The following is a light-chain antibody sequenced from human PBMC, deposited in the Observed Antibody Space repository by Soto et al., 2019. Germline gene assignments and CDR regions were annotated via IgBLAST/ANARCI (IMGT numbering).Light chain of an antibody. CDR3: QQYYSTPWT. Sequence: DIVETPSPGFPALFLGERGTIHWKSRQRGLYHSKNKDHLALYQQKPGQPPKLLIYWASTRESGVPDRFSGSGSGTDFTLTISSLQAEDVAVYYCQQYYSTPWTFGQGTKVEIK. CDR2: WAS. V-gene: IGKV4-1*01. CDR1: QRGLYHSKNKDH. J-gene: IGKJ1*01.